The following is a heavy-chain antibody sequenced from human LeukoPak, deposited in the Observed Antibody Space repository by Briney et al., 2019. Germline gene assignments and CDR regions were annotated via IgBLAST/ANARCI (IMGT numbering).Heavy chain of an antibody. Sequence: SETLSLTCAVSGGSITSVNLWAWVRQPPGEGLEWVGEMYLSGTTTCNPSLRGRATISLDRSKNQVSLRLNSVTAADTALYYCAGLVGRYSNGMYYYFDYWGQGILVTVSS. D-gene: IGHD1-26*01. CDR1: GGSITSVNL. CDR2: MYLSGTT. J-gene: IGHJ4*02. V-gene: IGHV4-4*02. CDR3: AGLVGRYSNGMYYYFDY.